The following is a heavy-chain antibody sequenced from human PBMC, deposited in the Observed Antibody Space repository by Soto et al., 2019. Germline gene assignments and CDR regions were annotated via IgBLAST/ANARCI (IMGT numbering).Heavy chain of an antibody. CDR2: INAGNGNT. V-gene: IGHV1-3*01. CDR1: GYTFTRYA. CDR3: ARGYNWNRNDYYYYYYMDV. D-gene: IGHD1-20*01. Sequence: ASVKVSCKASGYTFTRYAMHWVRQAPGQRLEWMGWINAGNGNTKYSQKFQGRVTITRDTSASTAYMELSSLRSEDTAVYYCARGYNWNRNDYYYYYYMDVWGKGTTVTVSS. J-gene: IGHJ6*03.